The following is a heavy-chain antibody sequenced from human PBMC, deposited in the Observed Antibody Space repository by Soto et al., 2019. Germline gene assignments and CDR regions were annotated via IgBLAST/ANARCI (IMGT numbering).Heavy chain of an antibody. Sequence: PSETLSLTCAVYGGSFSGYYWSWIRQPPGKGLEWIGEINHSGSTNYNPSLKSRVTISVDTSKNQFSLKLSSVTAADTAVYYCARDLYGDYDPSCYFDYWGQGTLVTVSS. D-gene: IGHD4-17*01. CDR2: INHSGST. CDR3: ARDLYGDYDPSCYFDY. CDR1: GGSFSGYY. V-gene: IGHV4-34*01. J-gene: IGHJ4*02.